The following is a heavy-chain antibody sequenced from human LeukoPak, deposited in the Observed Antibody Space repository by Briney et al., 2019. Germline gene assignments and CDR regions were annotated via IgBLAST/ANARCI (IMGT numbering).Heavy chain of an antibody. J-gene: IGHJ4*02. CDR1: GFTVSSAY. V-gene: IGHV3-53*01. CDR2: IYSDGNT. D-gene: IGHD6-19*01. Sequence: GGSLRLSCAASGFTVSSAYISWVRQAPGKGLEWLSAIYSDGNTYYADSVKRRFTIFRDNSKNMLYLQMNSLRADDTAVYYCARAPSGWYFDSWGQGTLVTVSS. CDR3: ARAPSGWYFDS.